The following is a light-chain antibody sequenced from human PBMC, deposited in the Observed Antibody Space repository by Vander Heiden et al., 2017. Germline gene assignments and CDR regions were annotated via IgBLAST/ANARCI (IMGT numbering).Light chain of an antibody. V-gene: IGLV1-44*01. CDR2: SSN. J-gene: IGLJ3*02. CDR1: SSNIGSNT. CDR3: AACDDSLNGL. Sequence: QSVLTQPPSASGTHGQRVTISCSGSSSNIGSNTVNCYQQRPGTAPKLLIYSSNQRPSGVPDRVSGSKSGTSASLAISGLQSEDEADYYCAACDDSLNGLFGGGTKLTVL.